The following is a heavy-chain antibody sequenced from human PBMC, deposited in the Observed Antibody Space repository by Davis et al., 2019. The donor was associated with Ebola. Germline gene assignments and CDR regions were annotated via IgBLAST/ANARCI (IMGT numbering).Heavy chain of an antibody. J-gene: IGHJ6*02. V-gene: IGHV3-9*03. CDR1: GSTFDDYA. Sequence: PGGPLRPPCVAPGSTFDDYAMHWLRQAPAKVPEWVSGVNWNSGFIVYADSVKGRFTISRDNAKDSLYLHMNSLRDEDMAVYYCARRIILRSRGGVDVWGQGTTVIVSS. CDR3: ARRIILRSRGGVDV. D-gene: IGHD2-15*01. CDR2: VNWNSGFI.